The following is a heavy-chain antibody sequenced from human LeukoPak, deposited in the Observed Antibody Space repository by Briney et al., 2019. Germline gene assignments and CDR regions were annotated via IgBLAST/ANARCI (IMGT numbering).Heavy chain of an antibody. D-gene: IGHD3-10*01. CDR3: VYGSGSYYSKSSFDY. J-gene: IGHJ4*02. Sequence: GGSLRLSCAASGFTFSSYWMHWVRQAPGKGLVWVSRINSDGSSTSYADSVKGRFTISRDNAKNTLYLQMNSLRAEDTAVYYCVYGSGSYYSKSSFDYWGQGTLVTVSS. CDR2: INSDGSST. V-gene: IGHV3-74*01. CDR1: GFTFSSYW.